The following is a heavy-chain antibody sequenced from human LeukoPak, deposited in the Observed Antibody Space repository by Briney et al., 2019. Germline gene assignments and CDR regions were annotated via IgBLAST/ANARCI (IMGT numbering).Heavy chain of an antibody. Sequence: ASVKVSYKASGYTFTGYYMHWVRQAPGQGLEWMGWINPNSGGTNYAQKFQGRVTMTRDTSISTAYMELSSLRSDDTAVYYCARDRTYCSSTSCLRNYYYYGMDVWGQGTTVTVSS. J-gene: IGHJ6*02. CDR1: GYTFTGYY. CDR3: ARDRTYCSSTSCLRNYYYYGMDV. V-gene: IGHV1-2*02. D-gene: IGHD2-2*01. CDR2: INPNSGGT.